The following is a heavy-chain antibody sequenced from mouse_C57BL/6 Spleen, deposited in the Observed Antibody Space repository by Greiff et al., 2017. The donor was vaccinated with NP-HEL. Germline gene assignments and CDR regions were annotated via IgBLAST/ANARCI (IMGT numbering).Heavy chain of an antibody. J-gene: IGHJ2*01. Sequence: QLQQSGPELVKPGASVKISCKASGYAFSSSWMNWVKQRPGKGLEWIGRIYPGDGDTNYNGKFKGKATLTADKSSSTAYMQLSSLTSEDSAVYFCARSSNAYYYGSSYDDYWGQGTTLTVSS. CDR1: GYAFSSSW. V-gene: IGHV1-82*01. D-gene: IGHD1-1*01. CDR3: ARSSNAYYYGSSYDDY. CDR2: IYPGDGDT.